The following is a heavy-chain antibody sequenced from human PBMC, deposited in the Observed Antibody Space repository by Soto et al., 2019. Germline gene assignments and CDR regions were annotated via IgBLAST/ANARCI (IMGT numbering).Heavy chain of an antibody. J-gene: IGHJ4*02. CDR1: GFSFPGYY. CDR3: TRASTVAGGSSKSLPNNY. Sequence: ASVKVSCQGSGFSFPGYYLQCVRQAPEQGLEWMGWMNPGSGGTDYAQKFQGRVTMTRDTSITTAYMELSTLSSDDTAMYYCTRASTVAGGSSKSLPNNYWGQGTLVTVSS. V-gene: IGHV1-2*02. CDR2: MNPGSGGT. D-gene: IGHD6-19*01.